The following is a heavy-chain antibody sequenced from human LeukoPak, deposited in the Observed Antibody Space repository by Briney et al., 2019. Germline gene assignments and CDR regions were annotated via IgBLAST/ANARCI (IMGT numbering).Heavy chain of an antibody. D-gene: IGHD5-24*01. V-gene: IGHV3-23*01. CDR1: GFIFSDYA. Sequence: GGSLRLFCSASGFIFSDYAMNWVRQAPGKGLEWVSSIRENGANTYYADSVTGRFTISRDNFKNTLYLQMNSLRAEDTALYFCAKDRGWDGSTYHFDYWGQGALVTVSS. J-gene: IGHJ4*02. CDR3: AKDRGWDGSTYHFDY. CDR2: IRENGANT.